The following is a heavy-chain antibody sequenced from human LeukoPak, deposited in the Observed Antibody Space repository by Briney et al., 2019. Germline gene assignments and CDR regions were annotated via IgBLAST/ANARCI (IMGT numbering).Heavy chain of an antibody. CDR1: GGSVSSGSHY. J-gene: IGHJ4*02. D-gene: IGHD6-13*01. V-gene: IGHV4-39*01. Sequence: SETLSLTCIVSGGSVSSGSHYWAWIRQPPGMVLEWIGSIYYSGITYYSPSLKSRVTISKDTSKNQFSLNLSSVTATDTAVYYCARGENVAAAGIEFWGQGTLVTVSS. CDR3: ARGENVAAAGIEF. CDR2: IYYSGIT.